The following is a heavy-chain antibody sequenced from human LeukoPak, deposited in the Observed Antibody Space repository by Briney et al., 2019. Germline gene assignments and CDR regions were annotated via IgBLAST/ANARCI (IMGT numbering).Heavy chain of an antibody. CDR1: GGSISSSSYF. CDR2: IYYSGST. D-gene: IGHD3-22*01. Sequence: SETLSLTCAVSGGSISSSSYFWGWIRQPPGKGLEWIGSIYYSGSTSYNPSLKSRVTISVDTSKNQFSLKLSSVTAADTAVYYCARPRSGYSRMEAFDIWGQGTMVTVSS. J-gene: IGHJ3*02. V-gene: IGHV4-39*01. CDR3: ARPRSGYSRMEAFDI.